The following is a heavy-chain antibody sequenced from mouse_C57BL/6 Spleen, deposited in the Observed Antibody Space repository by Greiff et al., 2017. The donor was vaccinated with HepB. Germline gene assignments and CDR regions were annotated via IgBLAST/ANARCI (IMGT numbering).Heavy chain of an antibody. J-gene: IGHJ4*01. V-gene: IGHV7-3*01. CDR3: AVTRVTYYAMDY. D-gene: IGHD2-2*01. CDR2: IRNKANGYTT. Sequence: EVQGVESGGGLVQPGGSLSLSCVASGFTFTDYYMSWVRQPPGKALEWLGFIRNKANGYTTEYSASVKGRFTISRDNSQSILYLQMNALRAEDSATYYCAVTRVTYYAMDYWGQGTSVTVSS. CDR1: GFTFTDYY.